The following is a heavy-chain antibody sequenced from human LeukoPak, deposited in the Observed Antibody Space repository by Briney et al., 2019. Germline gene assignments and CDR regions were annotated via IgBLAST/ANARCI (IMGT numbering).Heavy chain of an antibody. J-gene: IGHJ4*02. CDR1: GGSISNYY. CDR2: IYYSGST. CDR3: ARYVPVKTGPTRASFDY. D-gene: IGHD1-1*01. V-gene: IGHV4-59*12. Sequence: SETLSLTCTVSGGSISNYYWSWIRQPPGKGLEWIGYIYYSGSTNYNPSLKSRVTMSIDTSKSQFSLSLRSVTAADTAVYFCARYVPVKTGPTRASFDYWGQGILVSVSS.